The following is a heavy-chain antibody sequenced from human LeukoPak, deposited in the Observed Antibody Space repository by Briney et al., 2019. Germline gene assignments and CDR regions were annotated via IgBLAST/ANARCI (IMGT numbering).Heavy chain of an antibody. CDR3: AREGIVVVPAAIVAFDI. V-gene: IGHV1-69*04. Sequence: GASVKVSCKASGGTFSSYAISWVRQAPGQGLEWMGRIIPIFGIANYAQKFQGRVTITADKSTSTAYMGLSSLRSEDTAVYYCAREGIVVVPAAIVAFDIWGQGTMVTVSS. J-gene: IGHJ3*02. CDR2: IIPIFGIA. D-gene: IGHD2-2*01. CDR1: GGTFSSYA.